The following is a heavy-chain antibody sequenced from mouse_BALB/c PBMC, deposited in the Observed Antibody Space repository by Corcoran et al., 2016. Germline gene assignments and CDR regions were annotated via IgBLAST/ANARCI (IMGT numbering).Heavy chain of an antibody. CDR2: INTYTGEQ. CDR1: GYTFSNYG. J-gene: IGHJ4*01. V-gene: IGHV9-3-1*01. Sequence: QIPLVQSGPELKKPGETAKISCKASGYTFSNYGMNWVKQAPGKGLKWMGWINTYTGEQTYADDFKGRFAFSLETSASTAYLQINNLKNEDTATYFCAIYYDYAMDYWGQGTSVTVSS. D-gene: IGHD2-4*01. CDR3: AIYYDYAMDY.